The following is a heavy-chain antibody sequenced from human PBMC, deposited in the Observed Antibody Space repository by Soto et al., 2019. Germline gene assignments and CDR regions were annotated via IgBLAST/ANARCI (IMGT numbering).Heavy chain of an antibody. J-gene: IGHJ4*02. Sequence: GGVLRLSCGAPGFTFSKYRMNWVRQAPGKGLEWVSYISSSSSSKFYADSVKDRFTISRDNAKSLLYLQMSSLRAEDTAVYYCARDPFDCGDECSSNYWGQGTRVTVSS. CDR2: ISSSSSSK. V-gene: IGHV3-21*06. D-gene: IGHD2-21*01. CDR1: GFTFSKYR. CDR3: ARDPFDCGDECSSNY.